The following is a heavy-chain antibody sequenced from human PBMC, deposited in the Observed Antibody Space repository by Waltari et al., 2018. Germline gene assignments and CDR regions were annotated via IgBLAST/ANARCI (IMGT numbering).Heavy chain of an antibody. Sequence: QVQLQQWGAGLLKPSGTLSLTCAVYGGSFSGYYSARLSQPPKKGLEWFGEINHSGSPNHNPSIKSRVTISVDTSKNQFSLNLSSVTAADTAVYYCARGRNYTGHLPDYWGQGTLVTVSS. V-gene: IGHV4-34*02. CDR1: GGSFSGYY. CDR3: ARGRNYTGHLPDY. CDR2: INHSGSP. D-gene: IGHD1-7*01. J-gene: IGHJ4*02.